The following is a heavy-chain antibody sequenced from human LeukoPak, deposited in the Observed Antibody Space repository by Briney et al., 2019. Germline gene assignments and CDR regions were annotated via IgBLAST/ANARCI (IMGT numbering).Heavy chain of an antibody. J-gene: IGHJ4*02. D-gene: IGHD6-13*01. CDR2: ISSSSSYI. V-gene: IGHV3-21*01. CDR1: GFSFSSYS. Sequence: GGSLRLSCAASGFSFSSYSMNWVRQAPGKGLEWVSSISSSSSYIYYADSVKGRFTISRDNAKNSLYLRMNSLRAEDTAVYYCARDQLDPFDYWGQGTLVTVSS. CDR3: ARDQLDPFDY.